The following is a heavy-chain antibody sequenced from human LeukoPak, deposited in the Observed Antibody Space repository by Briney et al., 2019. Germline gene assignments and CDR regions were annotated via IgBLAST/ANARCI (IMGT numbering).Heavy chain of an antibody. V-gene: IGHV4-34*01. CDR3: ARGVFPDCISTSCYPNWFDP. CDR1: GGPFSGYY. J-gene: IGHJ5*02. CDR2: INHSGST. D-gene: IGHD2-2*01. Sequence: PSETLSLTCAVYGGPFSGYYWSWIRQPPGKGLEWIGEINHSGSTNYNPSLKSRVTISVDTSKNQFSLKLSSVTAADTAVYYRARGVFPDCISTSCYPNWFDPWGQGTLVTVSS.